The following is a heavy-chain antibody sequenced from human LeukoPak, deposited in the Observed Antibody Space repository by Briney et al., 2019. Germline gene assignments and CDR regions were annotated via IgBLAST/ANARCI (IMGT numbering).Heavy chain of an antibody. CDR1: GFTFSSYG. J-gene: IGHJ4*02. CDR3: ANWGSSYLFRVY. CDR2: VSYDGSNT. V-gene: IGHV3-30*18. Sequence: GRSLRLSCAASGFTFSSYGMHWVSQAPGKGLEWVAVVSYDGSNTYYADSVKGRFTISRDNSKNTLYLQMNSLKAEDTAVYYCANWGSSYLFRVYWGQGTLVTVSS. D-gene: IGHD2-2*01.